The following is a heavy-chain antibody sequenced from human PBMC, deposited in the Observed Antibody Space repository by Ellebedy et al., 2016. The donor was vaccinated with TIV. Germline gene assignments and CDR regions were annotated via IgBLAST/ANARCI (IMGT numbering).Heavy chain of an antibody. Sequence: ASVKVSCKASGYTFTSYYMHWVRQAPGQGLEWMGIINPSGGSTSYTQKFQGRVTMTRDTSTSTVYMELSSLRSEDTAVYYCARDEVGADFYFDIWGQGTMVTVSS. V-gene: IGHV1-46*01. CDR1: GYTFTSYY. CDR3: ARDEVGADFYFDI. CDR2: INPSGGST. D-gene: IGHD1-26*01. J-gene: IGHJ3*02.